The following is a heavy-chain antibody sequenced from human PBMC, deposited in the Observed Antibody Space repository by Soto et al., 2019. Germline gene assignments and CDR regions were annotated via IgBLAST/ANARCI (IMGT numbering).Heavy chain of an antibody. D-gene: IGHD4-4*01. Sequence: ASVKVSCKASGYTFTSYDINWVRQATGQGLEWMGWMNPNSGNTGYAQKFQGRVTMTRNTSISTAYMELSGLRSEDTAVYYCARDKDRLQLGGNYHYIMDVWGQGTTVTVSS. J-gene: IGHJ6*02. CDR2: MNPNSGNT. V-gene: IGHV1-8*01. CDR3: ARDKDRLQLGGNYHYIMDV. CDR1: GYTFTSYD.